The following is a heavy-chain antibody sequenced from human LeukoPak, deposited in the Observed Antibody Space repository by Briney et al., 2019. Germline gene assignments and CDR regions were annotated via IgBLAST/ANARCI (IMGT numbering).Heavy chain of an antibody. D-gene: IGHD1-26*01. J-gene: IGHJ4*02. CDR2: ISLAGQT. V-gene: IGHV4/OR15-8*02. Sequence: SETLSLTCGVSGGSISGTNWWSWVRQPPGQGLEWIGEISLAGQTNYNPSLNGRVTLSLDKSSNQLSLHLTSVTAADTATYYCSRESGPFCPFGYWGQGTLVIVSS. CDR1: GGSISGTNW. CDR3: SRESGPFCPFGY.